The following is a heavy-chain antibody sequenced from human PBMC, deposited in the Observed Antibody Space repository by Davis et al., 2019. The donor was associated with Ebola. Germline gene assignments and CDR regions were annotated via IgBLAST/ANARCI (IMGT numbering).Heavy chain of an antibody. CDR3: ARDPGYYDSSGYYYGNWFDP. CDR1: GGTFSTCA. CDR2: INPNSGGT. J-gene: IGHJ5*02. Sequence: ASVKVSCKASGGTFSTCAISWVRQAPGQGLEWMGWINPNSGGTNYAQKFQGRVTMTRDTSISTAYMELSRLRSDDTAVYYCARDPGYYDSSGYYYGNWFDPWGQGTLVTVSS. D-gene: IGHD3-22*01. V-gene: IGHV1-2*02.